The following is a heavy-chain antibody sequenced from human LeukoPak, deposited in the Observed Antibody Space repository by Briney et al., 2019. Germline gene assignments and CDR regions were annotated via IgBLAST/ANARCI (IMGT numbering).Heavy chain of an antibody. V-gene: IGHV4-59*01. Sequence: SETLSLTCTVSGGSISSYYWSWIRQPPGKGLEWIGYICYSGSTNYNPSLKSRVTISVDTSKNQFSLKLSSVTAADTAVYYCARNSGWRSNYYYYYMDVWGKGTTVTISS. CDR2: ICYSGST. CDR1: GGSISSYY. J-gene: IGHJ6*03. D-gene: IGHD6-19*01. CDR3: ARNSGWRSNYYYYYMDV.